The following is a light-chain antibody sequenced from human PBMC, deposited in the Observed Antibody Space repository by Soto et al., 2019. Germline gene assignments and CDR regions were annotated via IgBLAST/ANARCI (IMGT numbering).Light chain of an antibody. Sequence: EIVLTQSPGTLSLSPGERATLSCRASQSVSSSLLAWYQQKPGQAPRLLIYGASNRATGIPDRFSGSGSGTDVTLTISRLEPEDFAVYYCQQYVTSPWAFGQGTKVAIE. CDR2: GAS. CDR1: QSVSSSL. V-gene: IGKV3-20*01. CDR3: QQYVTSPWA. J-gene: IGKJ1*01.